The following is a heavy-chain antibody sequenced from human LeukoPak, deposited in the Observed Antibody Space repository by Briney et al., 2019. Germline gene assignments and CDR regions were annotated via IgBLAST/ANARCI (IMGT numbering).Heavy chain of an antibody. J-gene: IGHJ3*02. Sequence: GGSLRLSCAASGFTFSSYGMHWVRQAPGKGLEWVAVIWYDGSNKYYADSVKGRFTISRDNSKNTLYLQMNSLRAENTAVYYCARDGPKYCSGGSCLQPFDIWGQGTMVTVSS. CDR1: GFTFSSYG. CDR2: IWYDGSNK. CDR3: ARDGPKYCSGGSCLQPFDI. V-gene: IGHV3-33*01. D-gene: IGHD2-15*01.